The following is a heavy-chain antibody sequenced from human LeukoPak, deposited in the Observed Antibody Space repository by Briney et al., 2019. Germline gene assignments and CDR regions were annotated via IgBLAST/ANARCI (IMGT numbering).Heavy chain of an antibody. CDR3: AKGVHLDDY. V-gene: IGHV3-30*18. Sequence: GGSLRLSCAASGFTFSSYGMHWVRQAPGKGLEWVAVISYDGSNKYYADSVKGRFTISRDNSKNTLYLQMNSLRAEDTAVYYCAKGVHLDDYWDQGTLVTVSS. J-gene: IGHJ4*02. CDR2: ISYDGSNK. CDR1: GFTFSSYG. D-gene: IGHD3-16*01.